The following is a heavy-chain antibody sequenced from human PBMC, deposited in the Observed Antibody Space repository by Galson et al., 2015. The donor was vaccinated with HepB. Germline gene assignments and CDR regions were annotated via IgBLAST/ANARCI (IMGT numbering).Heavy chain of an antibody. CDR3: VRDLYNTGGY. Sequence: SLRLSCAASGFTFSSSAMSWVRQAPGKGLEWVANIKQDGSEIHYVDSVKGRFTISRDNARNSVYLQMNSLRAEDTAVYYCVRDLYNTGGYWGQGTLVTVSS. J-gene: IGHJ4*02. V-gene: IGHV3-7*03. CDR2: IKQDGSEI. CDR1: GFTFSSSA. D-gene: IGHD1-1*01.